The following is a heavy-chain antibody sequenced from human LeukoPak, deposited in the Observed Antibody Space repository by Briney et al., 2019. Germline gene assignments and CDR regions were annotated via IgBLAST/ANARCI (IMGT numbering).Heavy chain of an antibody. D-gene: IGHD6-19*01. Sequence: PSETLSLTCTVSGGSISSYYWSWIRHPPGKGLEWIGYIYYSGSTNYNPSLKSRVTISVDTSKNQFSLKLSSVTAADTAVYYCVSQVAGSMSQNWGQGTLVTVSS. J-gene: IGHJ4*02. CDR1: GGSISSYY. CDR3: VSQVAGSMSQN. CDR2: IYYSGST. V-gene: IGHV4-59*01.